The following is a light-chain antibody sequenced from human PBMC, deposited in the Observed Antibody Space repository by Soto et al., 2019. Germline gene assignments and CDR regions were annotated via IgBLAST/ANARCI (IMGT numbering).Light chain of an antibody. CDR1: QRMTSW. CDR3: QQYTENSGT. Sequence: DMQLTQSPSTLSASLGDRVTITCLASQRMTSWLAWYQQKPGKAPKVLIYDASSLESGVPSRFSGSESGTEFTLTISSLQPDDIATYYCQQYTENSGTFGQGTKVDIK. CDR2: DAS. J-gene: IGKJ1*01. V-gene: IGKV1-5*01.